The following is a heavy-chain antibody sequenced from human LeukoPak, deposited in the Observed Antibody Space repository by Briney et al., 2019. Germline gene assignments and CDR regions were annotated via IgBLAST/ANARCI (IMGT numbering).Heavy chain of an antibody. Sequence: PSETLSLTCTVSGGSISSSNYYWGWIRQPPEKGLEWIGSIYYSGTTYYNPSLKSRVTLSVGTSKNQFSLRLSSVTAADTAVYYCARQGYSSGWSNYFDYWGQGTLVTVSS. CDR2: IYYSGTT. CDR3: ARQGYSSGWSNYFDY. J-gene: IGHJ4*02. V-gene: IGHV4-39*01. CDR1: GGSISSSNYY. D-gene: IGHD6-19*01.